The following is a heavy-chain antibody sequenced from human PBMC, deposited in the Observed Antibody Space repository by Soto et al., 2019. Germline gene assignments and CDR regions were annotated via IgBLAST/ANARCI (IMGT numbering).Heavy chain of an antibody. V-gene: IGHV4-39*01. J-gene: IGHJ4*02. CDR3: ARRRAGGSSSWEATTTSNFDY. D-gene: IGHD6-13*01. CDR1: GGSISSSSYY. CDR2: IYYSGST. Sequence: QLQLQESGPGLVKPSETLSLTCTVSGGSISSSSYYWGWIRQPPGKGLEWIGSIYYSGSTYYNPSLKSRVTISVDTSKNQFSLKLSSVTAADTAVYYCARRRAGGSSSWEATTTSNFDYWGQGTLVTVSS.